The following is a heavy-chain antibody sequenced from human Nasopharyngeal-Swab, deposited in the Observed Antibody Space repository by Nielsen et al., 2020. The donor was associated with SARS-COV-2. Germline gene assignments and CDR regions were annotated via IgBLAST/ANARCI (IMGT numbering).Heavy chain of an antibody. CDR2: ISPISTYI. CDR3: ARDPGSTLLYYYYYMDV. CDR1: GFTFGDYS. V-gene: IGHV3-21*01. Sequence: GGSLRLSCVASGFTFGDYSMTWVRQTTGKGLEWVSSISPISTYIYYTDSVKGRFTISRDNFKNSLYLEMHSLRAEDTAVYYCARDPGSTLLYYYYYMDVWGKGTTVTASS. D-gene: IGHD2-15*01. J-gene: IGHJ6*03.